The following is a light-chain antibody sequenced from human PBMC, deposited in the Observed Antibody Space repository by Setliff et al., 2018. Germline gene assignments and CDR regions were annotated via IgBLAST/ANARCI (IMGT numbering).Light chain of an antibody. CDR2: EVS. J-gene: IGLJ1*01. CDR3: SSYAGSNNYV. Sequence: ALAQPPSASGSPGQSVTISCTGTSSDVGGYNYVSWYQQHPGKAPKLMIYEVSKRPSGVPDRFSGSKSGNTASLTVSGLQAEDEADYYCSSYAGSNNYVFGTGTKGTVL. V-gene: IGLV2-8*01. CDR1: SSDVGGYNY.